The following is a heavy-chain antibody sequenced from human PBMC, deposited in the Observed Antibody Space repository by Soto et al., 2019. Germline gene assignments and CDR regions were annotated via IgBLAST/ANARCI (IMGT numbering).Heavy chain of an antibody. V-gene: IGHV3-30-3*01. CDR1: GFTFSSYA. Sequence: LRLSCSDSGFTFSSYAMHWVRQAPGKGLEWVAVISYDGSNKYYADSVKGRFTISRDNSKNTLYLQMNSLRAEDTAVYYCAREPDLWGQGTLVTVSS. CDR2: ISYDGSNK. J-gene: IGHJ5*02. CDR3: AREPDL.